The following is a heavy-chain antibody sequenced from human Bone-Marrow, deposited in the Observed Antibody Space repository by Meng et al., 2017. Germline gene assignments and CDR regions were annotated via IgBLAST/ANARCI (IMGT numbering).Heavy chain of an antibody. Sequence: SVKVSRKASVGTFSSYTIRWVRQAPGQGLEWMGRIIPILGIANYAQKFQGRVTITADKSTSTAYMELSSLRSEDTAVYYCARGIPGYCSSTSCLYYYYGMDVWGQGTTVTVSS. CDR1: VGTFSSYT. D-gene: IGHD2-2*01. V-gene: IGHV1-69*02. CDR3: ARGIPGYCSSTSCLYYYYGMDV. CDR2: IIPILGIA. J-gene: IGHJ6*02.